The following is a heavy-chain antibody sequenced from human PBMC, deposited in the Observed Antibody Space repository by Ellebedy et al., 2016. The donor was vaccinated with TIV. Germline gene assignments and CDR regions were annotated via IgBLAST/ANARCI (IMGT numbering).Heavy chain of an antibody. CDR3: ARTYVSSSSTFDS. CDR1: GFTFNSYA. CDR2: IPYDGSKR. V-gene: IGHV3-30-3*01. J-gene: IGHJ4*02. Sequence: GGSLRLXXAASGFTFNSYAMHWVRQAPGKGLQWVALIPYDGSKRYYADSVKGRFTISRDNSKNTLYLQMNSLRADDTAVYYCARTYVSSSSTFDSWGQGTLVTVSS. D-gene: IGHD6-13*01.